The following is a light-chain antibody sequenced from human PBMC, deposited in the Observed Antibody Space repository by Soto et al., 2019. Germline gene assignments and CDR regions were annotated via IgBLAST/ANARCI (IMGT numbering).Light chain of an antibody. V-gene: IGKV3-20*01. CDR1: QSVSSNY. J-gene: IGKJ3*01. CDR3: QQYGSSPFT. Sequence: EIVLTQSPGPLSLSPGERATLSCRASQSVSSNYLAWYQQKPGQAPRLLIYGASSRATGIPDRFSGSGSGTDFTLTISRLEPEDSALYYCQQYGSSPFTFGPGTKVHVK. CDR2: GAS.